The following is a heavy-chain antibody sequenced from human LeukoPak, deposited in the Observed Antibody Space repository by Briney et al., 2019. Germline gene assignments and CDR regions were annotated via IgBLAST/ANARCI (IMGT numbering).Heavy chain of an antibody. Sequence: PSETLSLTCTVSGGSISSYYWSWIRQPPGKGLEWIGYIYYSGSTNYNPSLKSRVTISVDTSKNQFSLKLSSVTAADTAVYYCASWEPHRGFDYWGQGTLVTVSS. V-gene: IGHV4-59*01. CDR3: ASWEPHRGFDY. J-gene: IGHJ4*02. CDR2: IYYSGST. D-gene: IGHD1-26*01. CDR1: GGSISSYY.